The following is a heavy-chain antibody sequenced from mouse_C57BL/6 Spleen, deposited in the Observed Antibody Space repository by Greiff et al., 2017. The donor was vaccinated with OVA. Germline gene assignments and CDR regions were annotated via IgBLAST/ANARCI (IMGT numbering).Heavy chain of an antibody. CDR3: ARKGMGYYGPEGAMDY. CDR2: ICSGGST. Sequence: QVQLKESGPGLVQPSQSLSITCTVSGFSLTSYGVHWVRQSPGKGLEWLGVICSGGSTDYNAAFISSLSISKDNSKSQVFFKMNSLQADDTAIYYCARKGMGYYGPEGAMDYWGQGTSVTVSS. D-gene: IGHD1-1*01. J-gene: IGHJ4*01. V-gene: IGHV2-2*01. CDR1: GFSLTSYG.